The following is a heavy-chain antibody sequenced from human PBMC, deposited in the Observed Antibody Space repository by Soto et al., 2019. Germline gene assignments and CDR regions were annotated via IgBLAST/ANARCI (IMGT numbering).Heavy chain of an antibody. CDR3: ARPDEGGYSSNNHYYYALDV. Sequence: QVQLVQSGAEVKKPGSSVKVSCKASGGTFRSYSISWVRQAPGQGLEWMGWIIPIFDITNYAQKFQGRVTITADESTSTAYMELSSLGSDDTAVYYCARPDEGGYSSNNHYYYALDVWGQGTTVTV. J-gene: IGHJ6*02. V-gene: IGHV1-69*01. D-gene: IGHD3-22*01. CDR2: IIPIFDIT. CDR1: GGTFRSYS.